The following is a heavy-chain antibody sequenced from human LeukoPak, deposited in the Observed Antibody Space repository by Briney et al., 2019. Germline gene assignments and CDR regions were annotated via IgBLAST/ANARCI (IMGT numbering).Heavy chain of an antibody. CDR3: ARATSGSLIAAGLQFDY. D-gene: IGHD6-13*01. J-gene: IGHJ4*02. CDR1: GGSISSSNW. Sequence: SSETLSLTCAVSGGSISSSNWWSWVRQSPGQGLEWIGEIYQSGSTNYNPSLKSRVTISVDKSKNQFSLKLSSVTAADTAVYYCARATSGSLIAAGLQFDYWGQGTLVSVSS. V-gene: IGHV4-4*02. CDR2: IYQSGST.